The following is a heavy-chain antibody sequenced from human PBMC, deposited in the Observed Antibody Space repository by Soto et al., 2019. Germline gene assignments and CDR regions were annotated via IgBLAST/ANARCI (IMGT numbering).Heavy chain of an antibody. CDR2: IYYSGST. J-gene: IGHJ6*02. CDR1: GGSISSYY. V-gene: IGHV4-59*01. D-gene: IGHD3-22*01. Sequence: SETLSLTSTVSGGSISSYYWSWIRQPPGKGLEWIGYIYYSGSTNSNPSLKGRVTITVDTSKNQFSLKLSSVTAADTAVYYCARGDYYDSSGYYPSYYYYYGMDVWGQGTTVTVS. CDR3: ARGDYYDSSGYYPSYYYYYGMDV.